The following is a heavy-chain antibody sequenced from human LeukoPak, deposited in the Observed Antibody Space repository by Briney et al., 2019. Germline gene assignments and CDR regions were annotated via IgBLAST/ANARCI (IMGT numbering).Heavy chain of an antibody. CDR3: ASRYCRSTSCNPLFQY. J-gene: IGHJ1*01. CDR2: LYNSGST. Sequence: PSETLSLTCSVSGGSISSRCYYWSWIRQPPGKELEWIGTLYNSGSTYSNPSHPSLKSRVSISVDTSRNQFSLRLTSVTAADTAVYYCASRYCRSTSCNPLFQYWGQGTLVTVSS. D-gene: IGHD2-2*01. CDR1: GGSISSRCYY. V-gene: IGHV4-39*01.